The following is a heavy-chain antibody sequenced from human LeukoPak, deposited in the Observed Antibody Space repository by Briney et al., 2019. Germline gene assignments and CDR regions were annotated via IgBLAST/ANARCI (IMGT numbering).Heavy chain of an antibody. Sequence: SQTLSLTCNVSGVSVSDGRYYWTWIRQHPGKGLEWIGYKYYSGSAKYNPSLKSRLTISIDTSKNQFSLQLSSVTAADTATYYCATPYCSSISCLDVFNMWGQESRVTVSS. CDR3: ATPYCSSISCLDVFNM. D-gene: IGHD2-2*01. CDR2: KYYSGSA. V-gene: IGHV4-31*03. J-gene: IGHJ3*02. CDR1: GVSVSDGRYY.